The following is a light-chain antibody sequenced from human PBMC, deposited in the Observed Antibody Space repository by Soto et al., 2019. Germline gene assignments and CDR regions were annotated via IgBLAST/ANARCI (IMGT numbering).Light chain of an antibody. CDR2: LNT. CDR1: SSNIGRNP. CDR3: AAWDDNVYV. Sequence: QSALTQPPSASGTPGQRVIISCSGGSSNIGRNPVNWYQKFPGTAPKLLISLNTQRPSGVPDRFSGSKSGTSASLAISGLRSEDEADYYCAAWDDNVYVFGTGTKVTV. J-gene: IGLJ1*01. V-gene: IGLV1-44*01.